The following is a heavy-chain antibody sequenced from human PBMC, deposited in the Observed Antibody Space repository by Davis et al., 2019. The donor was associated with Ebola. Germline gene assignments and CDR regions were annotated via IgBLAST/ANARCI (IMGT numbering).Heavy chain of an antibody. CDR2: IYYSGST. V-gene: IGHV4-61*01. Sequence: SETLSLTCTVSGGSVSSGSYYWSWIRQPPGKGLEWIGYIYYSGSTNYNPSLKSRVTISVDTSKNQFSLKLSSVTAADTAVYYCARGDTVFGVVIPYYYYGMDVWGQGTTVTVSS. CDR1: GGSVSSGSYY. D-gene: IGHD3-3*01. J-gene: IGHJ6*02. CDR3: ARGDTVFGVVIPYYYYGMDV.